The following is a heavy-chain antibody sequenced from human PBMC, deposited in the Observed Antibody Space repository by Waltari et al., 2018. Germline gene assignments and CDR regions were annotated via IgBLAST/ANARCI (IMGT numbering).Heavy chain of an antibody. CDR2: ISAYNGDT. CDR3: AREVCTNDGCFGHPPDY. V-gene: IGHV1-18*04. J-gene: IGHJ4*02. CDR1: GYTFSNYG. Sequence: QVQLAQSGAEVRKPGASVKVSCKASGYTFSNYGISWVRQAPGQGLEWMAWISAYNGDTKVAQKGQGRVTMTTDTSTNTAYMELRSLRSDDTAVYYCAREVCTNDGCFGHPPDYWGQGTLVTVSS. D-gene: IGHD2-8*01.